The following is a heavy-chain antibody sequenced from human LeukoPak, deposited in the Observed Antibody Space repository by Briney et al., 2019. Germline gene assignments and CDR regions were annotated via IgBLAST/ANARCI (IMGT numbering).Heavy chain of an antibody. D-gene: IGHD6-6*01. Sequence: GGSLRLSCAASGFTFSSYWMSWVRRAPGKGLEWVANIKQDGSEKYYVDSVKGRFTISRDNAKNSLYLQMNSLRVEDTAVYHCGKERYGSSSVVDYWGHGTLVTVSS. J-gene: IGHJ4*01. CDR1: GFTFSSYW. CDR3: GKERYGSSSVVDY. V-gene: IGHV3-7*03. CDR2: IKQDGSEK.